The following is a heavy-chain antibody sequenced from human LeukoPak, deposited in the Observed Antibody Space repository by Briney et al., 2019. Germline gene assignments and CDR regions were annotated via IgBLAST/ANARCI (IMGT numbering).Heavy chain of an antibody. CDR2: ISAYNGDT. V-gene: IGHV1-18*01. D-gene: IGHD6-19*01. CDR3: ARADIRAIASSGWYGFDY. Sequence: ASVKVPCKASGYTFTIYGISWVRQAPGQGLEWMGWISAYNGDTNYAQKLQVRVTMTTDTSTSTAYMELRSLRSDDTAVYYCARADIRAIASSGWYGFDYWGQGTLVTVSS. J-gene: IGHJ4*02. CDR1: GYTFTIYG.